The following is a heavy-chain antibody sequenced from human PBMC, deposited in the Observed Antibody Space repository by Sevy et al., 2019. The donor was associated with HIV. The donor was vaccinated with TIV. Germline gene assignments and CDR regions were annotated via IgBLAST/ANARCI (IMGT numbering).Heavy chain of an antibody. J-gene: IGHJ6*02. CDR2: ISYDGSNK. D-gene: IGHD6-6*01. Sequence: GSLRPSCAASGFTFSSYAVHWVRQAPGKGLEWVAVISYDGSNKYYADSVKGRFTISRDNSKNTLYLQMNSLRAEDTAVYYCARDILGYSSSATMYYYYYYGIDVRGQGTTVTVSS. CDR1: GFTFSSYA. V-gene: IGHV3-30-3*01. CDR3: ARDILGYSSSATMYYYYYYGIDV.